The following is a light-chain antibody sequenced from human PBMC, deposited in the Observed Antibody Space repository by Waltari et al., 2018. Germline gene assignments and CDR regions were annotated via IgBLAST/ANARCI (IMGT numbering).Light chain of an antibody. CDR3: QQYGSSSYT. V-gene: IGKV3-20*01. Sequence: EIVLTQSPGTLSLSPGERATISCAASQSVSSTDLAWYQQKPGQAPRLLTYGPSSRATGIPDRFSGSGSGTDFTLTISRLEPEDFAVYYCQQYGSSSYTFGQGTKLEIK. CDR2: GPS. J-gene: IGKJ2*01. CDR1: QSVSSTD.